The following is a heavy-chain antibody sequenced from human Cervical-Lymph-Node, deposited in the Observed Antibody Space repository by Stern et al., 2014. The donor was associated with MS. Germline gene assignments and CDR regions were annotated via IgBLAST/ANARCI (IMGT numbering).Heavy chain of an antibody. CDR3: ARSAPRGGPD. J-gene: IGHJ4*02. V-gene: IGHV1-69*01. CDR2: IIPFFGTA. Sequence: QVQLVQSGPGVKKPGSSVKVSCKASGGAVSRYAISWGRQPPGQGLEWMGGIIPFFGTANYAQKFQGRVTITADESTSTAYMELSSLRSEDPAVYYCARSAPRGGPDWGQGTLVTVSS. CDR1: GGAVSRYA.